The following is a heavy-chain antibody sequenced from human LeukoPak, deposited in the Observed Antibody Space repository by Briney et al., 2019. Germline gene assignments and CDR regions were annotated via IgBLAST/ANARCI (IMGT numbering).Heavy chain of an antibody. Sequence: PGGSLRLSCAASGFTFSSYAMHWVRQAPGRGLEWVAVIWYDGSNKYYADSVEGRFTISRDNSKNTLYLQMNSLRAEDTAVYYCARWHEDKKLDCWGQGTLVTVSS. CDR2: IWYDGSNK. J-gene: IGHJ4*02. CDR1: GFTFSSYA. CDR3: ARWHEDKKLDC. V-gene: IGHV3-33*08.